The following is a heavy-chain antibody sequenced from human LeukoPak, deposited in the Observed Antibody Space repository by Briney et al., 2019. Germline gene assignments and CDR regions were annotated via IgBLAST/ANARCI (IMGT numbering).Heavy chain of an antibody. D-gene: IGHD4-17*01. V-gene: IGHV5-51*01. CDR2: IYPGDSDT. J-gene: IGHJ3*02. CDR3: ARPPRLYGDYAGTAFDI. CDR1: GYSFTTYW. Sequence: GESLKISCKGSGYSFTTYWIGWVRQMPGKGLEWMGIIYPGDSDTRYSPSFQGQVTISADKSISTAYLQWSSLKASDTAMYYCARPPRLYGDYAGTAFDIWGQGTMVTVSS.